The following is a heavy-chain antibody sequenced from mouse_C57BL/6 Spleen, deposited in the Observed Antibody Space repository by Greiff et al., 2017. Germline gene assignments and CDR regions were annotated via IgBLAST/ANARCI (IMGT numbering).Heavy chain of an antibody. Sequence: QVQLKESGAELVRPGASVTLSCKASGYTFTDYEMHWVKQTPVHGLEWIGAIDPETGGTAYNQKFKGKAILTADKSSSTAYMELRSLTSEDSAVYYGTRWCYGSSLAYWGQGTLVTVSA. CDR1: GYTFTDYE. J-gene: IGHJ3*01. CDR3: TRWCYGSSLAY. CDR2: IDPETGGT. V-gene: IGHV1-15*01. D-gene: IGHD1-1*01.